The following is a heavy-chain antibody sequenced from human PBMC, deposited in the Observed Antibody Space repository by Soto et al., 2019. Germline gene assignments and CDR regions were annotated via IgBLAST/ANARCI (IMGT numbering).Heavy chain of an antibody. Sequence: ASVKVSCKASGYTFTGHHMHWVRQAPGQGPEWMGWINPNSGGPNYAQKFRGRVTMTRDTSISTAYMELSRLRSDDTAVYYCARESTGVVVVAATDYPFDYWGQGTLVTVSS. CDR3: ARESTGVVVVAATDYPFDY. CDR2: INPNSGGP. V-gene: IGHV1-2*02. CDR1: GYTFTGHH. J-gene: IGHJ4*02. D-gene: IGHD2-15*01.